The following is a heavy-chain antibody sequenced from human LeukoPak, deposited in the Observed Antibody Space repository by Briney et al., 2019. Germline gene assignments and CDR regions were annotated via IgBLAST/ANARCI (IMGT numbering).Heavy chain of an antibody. J-gene: IGHJ3*01. CDR3: SRGGSYYRAMM. CDR2: IYYSGAT. Sequence: SETLSLTCTVSGVSVSSGSYYWSWIRQPPGKGLEWIGYIYYSGATSYNPSLKSRVTISIDTSKNQFSLNLGSVTAADTAMYYCSRGGSYYRAMMWGQGTMVAVSS. D-gene: IGHD3-10*01. V-gene: IGHV4-61*01. CDR1: GVSVSSGSYY.